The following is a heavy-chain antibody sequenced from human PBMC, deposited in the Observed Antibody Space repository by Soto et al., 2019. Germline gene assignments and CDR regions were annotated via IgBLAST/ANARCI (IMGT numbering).Heavy chain of an antibody. CDR1: GFAVSANY. J-gene: IGHJ4*02. CDR2: IYSGGDT. D-gene: IGHD4-17*01. Sequence: AHLVGSGGGLVQPGGSLRLSCAASGFAVSANYLSWVRQAPGKGLEWVSLIYSGGDTDYADSVRGRFTISRDNSKNTLYPQMNSLKAEDTAVYYCATRMTTAPYWGQGALVNVSS. V-gene: IGHV3-66*01. CDR3: ATRMTTAPY.